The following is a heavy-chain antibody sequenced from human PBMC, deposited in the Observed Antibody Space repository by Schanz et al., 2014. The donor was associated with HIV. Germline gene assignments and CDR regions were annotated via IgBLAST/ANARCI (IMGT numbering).Heavy chain of an antibody. CDR1: GGSISSADYS. CDR2: IDHSGST. J-gene: IGHJ4*02. CDR3: ASLYSHFFDN. Sequence: QLQLQESGSGLVKPSQTLSLTCAVSGGSISSADYSWSWIRLPPGKGLEWIGNIDHSGSTYYTPSHKSRSPFPTHISKTPFSLNLPPGTAADTAVYYCASLYSHFFDNWGQGTLVTVSS. V-gene: IGHV4-30-2*01. D-gene: IGHD2-21*01.